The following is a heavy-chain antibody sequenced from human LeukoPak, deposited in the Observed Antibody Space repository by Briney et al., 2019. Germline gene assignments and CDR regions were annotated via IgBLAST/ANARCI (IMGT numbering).Heavy chain of an antibody. Sequence: RASVKVSCKVSGYTLTELSMHWVRQTPGKGLEWMGGFDPEDGETIYAQKFQGRVTMTRDTSISTAYMELSRLRSDDTAVYYCAREVAAAGKEGWFDPWGQGTLVTVSS. J-gene: IGHJ5*02. D-gene: IGHD6-13*01. CDR3: AREVAAAGKEGWFDP. CDR2: FDPEDGET. V-gene: IGHV1-24*01. CDR1: GYTLTELS.